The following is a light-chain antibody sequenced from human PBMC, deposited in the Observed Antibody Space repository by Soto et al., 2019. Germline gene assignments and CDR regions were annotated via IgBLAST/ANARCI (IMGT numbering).Light chain of an antibody. V-gene: IGKV3-11*01. CDR2: GAS. J-gene: IGKJ4*01. Sequence: EIVMTQSPATLSVSPGERATLSCRASQSVSSYLAWYQQKPGQAPRLLIYGASSRATGIPDRFSGSGSGTDFTLTISSLEPEDSAVYYCQHRSTWPRTFGGGTKVDIK. CDR1: QSVSSY. CDR3: QHRSTWPRT.